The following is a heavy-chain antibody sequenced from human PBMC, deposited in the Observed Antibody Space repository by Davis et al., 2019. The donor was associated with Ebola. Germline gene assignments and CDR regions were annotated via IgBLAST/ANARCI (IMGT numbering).Heavy chain of an antibody. D-gene: IGHD5-18*01. Sequence: PGGSLRLSCAASGFSFSSYWMHWVRQAPGKGLVWVSRISPDGSSTTYEDSVKGRFTFSRDNAKNSLYLQMNSLRAEDTALYYCAKGMTAMPNRGVDYWGQGTLVTVSS. CDR1: GFSFSSYW. CDR3: AKGMTAMPNRGVDY. CDR2: ISPDGSST. V-gene: IGHV3-74*01. J-gene: IGHJ4*02.